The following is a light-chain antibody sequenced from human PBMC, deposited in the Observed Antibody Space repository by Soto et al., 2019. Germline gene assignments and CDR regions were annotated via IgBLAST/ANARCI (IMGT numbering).Light chain of an antibody. CDR1: QSISGW. CDR2: KAS. V-gene: IGKV1-5*03. Sequence: DIPVTQSPSTLSASVGDRVSITCRASQSISGWLAWYQQKPGQAPKLLIYKASSLESGVPSRFSGSGSATEFTLAISGLQPDDFATYYCQQYDTYPWTFAQGTKVDIK. CDR3: QQYDTYPWT. J-gene: IGKJ1*01.